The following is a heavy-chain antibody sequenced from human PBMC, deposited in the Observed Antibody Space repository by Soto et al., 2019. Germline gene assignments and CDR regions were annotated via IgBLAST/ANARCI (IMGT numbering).Heavy chain of an antibody. V-gene: IGHV3-9*01. Sequence: GGSLRLSCAASGFTFDDYAMHWVRQAPGKGLEWVSGISWNSGSIGYADSVKGRFTISRDNAKNSLYLQMNSLRAEDTALYYCAKDIGSGLHLGELSFDYWGQGTLVTVSS. J-gene: IGHJ4*02. CDR2: ISWNSGSI. D-gene: IGHD3-16*02. CDR1: GFTFDDYA. CDR3: AKDIGSGLHLGELSFDY.